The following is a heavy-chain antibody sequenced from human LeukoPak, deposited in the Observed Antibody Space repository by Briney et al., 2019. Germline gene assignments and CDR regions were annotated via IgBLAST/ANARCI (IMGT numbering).Heavy chain of an antibody. CDR2: INHSGST. CDR3: ASSDFWSGYQNY. D-gene: IGHD3-3*01. V-gene: IGHV4-34*01. J-gene: IGHJ4*02. CDR1: GGSFSGYY. Sequence: SETLSLTCAVYGGSFSGYYWSWIRQPPGKGLEWIGEINHSGSTNHNPSLNSRVTISVDTSKNQFSLKLSSVTAADTAVYYCASSDFWSGYQNYWGQGTLVTVSS.